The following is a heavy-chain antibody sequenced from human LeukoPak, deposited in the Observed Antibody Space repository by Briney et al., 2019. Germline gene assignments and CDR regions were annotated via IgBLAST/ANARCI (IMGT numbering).Heavy chain of an antibody. CDR2: FDPEDGET. Sequence: GASVKVSCNVSGYSLTDLSMHWVRQAPGKGLEWMGGFDPEDGETIYAQKFQGRVTMTEDTSTDTAYMELSSLRSEDTAVYYCATVIHRYGSGSYYYYYGMDVWGQGTTVTVSS. V-gene: IGHV1-24*01. J-gene: IGHJ6*02. CDR3: ATVIHRYGSGSYYYYYGMDV. CDR1: GYSLTDLS. D-gene: IGHD3-10*01.